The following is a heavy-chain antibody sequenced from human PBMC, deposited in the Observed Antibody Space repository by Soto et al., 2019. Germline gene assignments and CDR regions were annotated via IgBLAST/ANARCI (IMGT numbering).Heavy chain of an antibody. CDR3: AKDSRDKRFGDPGGNDY. CDR2: ISGSGGST. J-gene: IGHJ4*02. D-gene: IGHD4-17*01. CDR1: GFTFSSYA. V-gene: IGHV3-23*01. Sequence: GGSLRLSCAASGFTFSSYAMSWVRQAPGKGLEWVSAISGSGGSTYYADSVKGRFTISSDNSKNTLYLKMNSLRAEDTAVYYCAKDSRDKRFGDPGGNDYWGQGTLVTVSS.